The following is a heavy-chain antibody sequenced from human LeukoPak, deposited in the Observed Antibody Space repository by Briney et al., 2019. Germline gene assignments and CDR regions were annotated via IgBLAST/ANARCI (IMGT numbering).Heavy chain of an antibody. CDR1: GVSISSSNSY. D-gene: IGHD3/OR15-3a*01. CDR3: ARQTGSGLFILP. V-gene: IGHV4-39*01. J-gene: IGHJ4*02. CDR2: IYYSGNT. Sequence: SETLSLTCTVSGVSISSSNSYWGWIRQPPAKGLEWIVSIYYSGNTYYNASLKSQVSISIDTSKTQFSLRLSSVTAPDTAVYYCARQTGSGLFILPGGQGTLVTVSS.